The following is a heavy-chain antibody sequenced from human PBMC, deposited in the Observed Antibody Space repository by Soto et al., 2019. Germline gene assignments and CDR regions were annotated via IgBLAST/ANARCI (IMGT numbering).Heavy chain of an antibody. CDR1: GFTFSAYW. Sequence: LRLSCAASGFTFSAYWMHWVRQAPGKGLVWVSRSNTDGTATTYADSVEGRFTISRDNAKNMLYLQMNSLRAEDTAVYYCTRGHYYGMDVWGQGTTVTVSS. CDR2: SNTDGTAT. CDR3: TRGHYYGMDV. J-gene: IGHJ6*02. V-gene: IGHV3-74*03.